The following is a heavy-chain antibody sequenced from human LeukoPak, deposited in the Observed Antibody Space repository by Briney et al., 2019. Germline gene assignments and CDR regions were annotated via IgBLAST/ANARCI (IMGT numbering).Heavy chain of an antibody. CDR2: MYHSGST. J-gene: IGHJ4*02. Sequence: PSETLSLTCTVSGDSITSHYYWGWIRQPPGKGLEWIAIMYHSGSTYYNPSLKSRVTMSVDTSKNQFSLKLSSATAADTAVYYCARGYYSSGWYGPPTPLDYWGQGTLVTVSS. CDR3: ARGYYSSGWYGPPTPLDY. D-gene: IGHD6-19*01. V-gene: IGHV4-38-2*02. CDR1: GDSITSHYY.